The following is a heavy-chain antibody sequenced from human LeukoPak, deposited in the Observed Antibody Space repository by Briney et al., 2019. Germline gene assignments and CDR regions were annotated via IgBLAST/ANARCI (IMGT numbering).Heavy chain of an antibody. J-gene: IGHJ4*02. CDR1: GFTFSSYS. CDR3: ARAITMIANDY. D-gene: IGHD3-22*01. Sequence: GGSLRLSCAASGFTFSSYSMNWVRQAPGKGLEWGSSISSSSSYIYYADSVKGRFTISRDNAKNSLYLQMNSLRAEDTAVYYCARAITMIANDYWGQGTLVTVSS. CDR2: ISSSSSYI. V-gene: IGHV3-21*01.